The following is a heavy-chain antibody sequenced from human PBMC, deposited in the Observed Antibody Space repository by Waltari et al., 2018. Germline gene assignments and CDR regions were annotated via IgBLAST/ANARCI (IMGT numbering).Heavy chain of an antibody. CDR2: IIPIFGTA. J-gene: IGHJ6*02. V-gene: IGHV1-69*12. Sequence: QVQLVQSGAEVKKPGSSVKVSCKASGGTFSSYAISWVRQAPGQGLEWMGGIIPIFGTANDAQKFQGRVTITADESTSTAYMELSSLRSEDTAVYYCARPLGLADYYYYGMDVWGQGTTVTVSS. CDR1: GGTFSSYA. CDR3: ARPLGLADYYYYGMDV.